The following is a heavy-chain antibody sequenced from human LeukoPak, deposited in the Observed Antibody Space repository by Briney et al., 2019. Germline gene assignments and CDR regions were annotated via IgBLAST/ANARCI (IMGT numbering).Heavy chain of an antibody. D-gene: IGHD5-12*01. CDR3: ARSTEGYAGGPGYSYYYYMDV. CDR1: GGSFSGYY. V-gene: IGHV4-34*01. CDR2: ISHSGST. J-gene: IGHJ6*03. Sequence: PSETLSLTCAVYGGSFSGYYWSWIRQPPGKGLEWIGEISHSGSTHYNPSLKSRVTISVDTSKNQVSLKLRSVTAADTAVYYCARSTEGYAGGPGYSYYYYMDVWGKGTTVTISS.